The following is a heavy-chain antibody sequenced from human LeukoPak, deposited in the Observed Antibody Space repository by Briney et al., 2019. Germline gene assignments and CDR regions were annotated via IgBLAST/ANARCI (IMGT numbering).Heavy chain of an antibody. CDR1: GYTFTGYY. J-gene: IGHJ6*04. D-gene: IGHD1-26*01. CDR2: INPNSGGT. CDR3: ERGIELWIGYYDLYMDV. Sequence: GSVKVSCMASGYTFTGYYMHWVRQAPGQGLEWMGWINPNSGGTNYAQKFQGRVTMTRDTSLSTAYMELSRLGSPDTAVYYCERGIELWIGYYDLYMDVWGKRTTVTISS. V-gene: IGHV1-2*02.